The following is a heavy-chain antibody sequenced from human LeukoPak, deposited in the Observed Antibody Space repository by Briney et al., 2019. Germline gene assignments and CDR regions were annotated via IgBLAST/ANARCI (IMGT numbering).Heavy chain of an antibody. CDR1: GFTFSSNW. D-gene: IGHD6-13*01. CDR3: ARANNSSWHN. J-gene: IGHJ4*02. Sequence: PGGSMRLACAPSGFTFSSNWMSWDSHAPGRGMEWVANIKPDGSAEYYAASVKGRFAVSRDNAKNSLYLQMNSLRVEDTAVYYCARANNSSWHNWGQGTLVTVSS. V-gene: IGHV3-7*01. CDR2: IKPDGSAE.